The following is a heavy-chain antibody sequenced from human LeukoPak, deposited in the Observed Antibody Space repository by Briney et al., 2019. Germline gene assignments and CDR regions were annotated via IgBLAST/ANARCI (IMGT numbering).Heavy chain of an antibody. D-gene: IGHD5-18*01. Sequence: SVKVSCKAPGGTFSSYAISWVRQAPGQGLEWMGRIIPIFGTANYAQKFQGRVTITADKSTSTAYMELSSLRSEDTAVYYCARGHRGYSYGYRYYYYMDVWGKGTTVTVSS. CDR1: GGTFSSYA. V-gene: IGHV1-69*06. CDR2: IIPIFGTA. CDR3: ARGHRGYSYGYRYYYYMDV. J-gene: IGHJ6*03.